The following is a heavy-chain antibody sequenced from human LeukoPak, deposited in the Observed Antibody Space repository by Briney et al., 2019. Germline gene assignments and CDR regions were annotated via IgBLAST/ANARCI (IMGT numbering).Heavy chain of an antibody. CDR1: GGTFSSYA. D-gene: IGHD3-22*01. CDR2: IIPIFGTA. Sequence: SVKVSCKASGGTFSSYAISWVRQAPGQGLEWMGGIIPIFGTANYAQKFQGRVTISADESTSTAYMELSSLRSEDTAVYYCARDPQYYYDSSGYYTRFDPWGQGTLVTVSS. V-gene: IGHV1-69*13. J-gene: IGHJ5*02. CDR3: ARDPQYYYDSSGYYTRFDP.